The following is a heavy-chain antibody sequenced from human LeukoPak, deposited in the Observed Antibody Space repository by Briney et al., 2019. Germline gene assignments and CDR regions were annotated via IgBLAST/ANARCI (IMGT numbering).Heavy chain of an antibody. CDR1: GYTFTSYD. Sequence: ASVNVSCKASGYTFTSYDIHWVRQATGQGLEWMGWMNPNSGNTGYAQKFQGRVTITRNTSISTAYMELSSLRSEDTAVYYCATERSYSSSLYYYYGMDVWGQGTTVTVSS. CDR2: MNPNSGNT. CDR3: ATERSYSSSLYYYYGMDV. D-gene: IGHD6-13*01. J-gene: IGHJ6*02. V-gene: IGHV1-8*01.